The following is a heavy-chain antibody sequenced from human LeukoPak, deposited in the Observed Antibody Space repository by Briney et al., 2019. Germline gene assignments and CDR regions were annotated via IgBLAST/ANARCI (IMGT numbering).Heavy chain of an antibody. Sequence: GGSLRLSCAASGFTFSSYSMNWVRQAPGKGLEWVSTISDSGGSTYYADSVKGRFTISRDNSKSTLYLQMNSLRADDTAVYYCGRYYVMDVWGQGTSVTVSS. CDR2: ISDSGGST. CDR3: GRYYVMDV. V-gene: IGHV3-23*01. J-gene: IGHJ6*02. CDR1: GFTFSSYS.